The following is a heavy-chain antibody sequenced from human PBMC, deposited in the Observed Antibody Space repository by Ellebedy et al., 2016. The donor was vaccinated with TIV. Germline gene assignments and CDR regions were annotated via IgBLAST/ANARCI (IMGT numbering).Heavy chain of an antibody. J-gene: IGHJ3*02. CDR2: ISYSGSI. V-gene: IGHV4-61*01. CDR3: ATSYYNILTGYFAFDI. Sequence: SETLSLXCTVSGASVSSCPFYWSWIRQSPGKGLEWIAYISYSGSINYNPSLKSRVTMSVDTSKNQFSLKLNSVTAADTAFYYCATSYYNILTGYFAFDIWGQGTVVTVSS. CDR1: GASVSSCPFY. D-gene: IGHD3-9*01.